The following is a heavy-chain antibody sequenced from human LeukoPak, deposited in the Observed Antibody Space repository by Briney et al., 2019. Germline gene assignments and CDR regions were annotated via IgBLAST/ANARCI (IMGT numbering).Heavy chain of an antibody. D-gene: IGHD3-10*01. V-gene: IGHV1-2*06. CDR3: ARASYGSGSYLRRDFDY. CDR1: GYTFTGYS. Sequence: ASVKVSCKASGYTFTGYSMHWVRQAPGQGLEWMGRINPKSGGRNYAQKFQGRVTMTRDTSTSTVYMELSSLRSEDTAVYYCARASYGSGSYLRRDFDYWGQGTLVTVSS. CDR2: INPKSGGR. J-gene: IGHJ4*02.